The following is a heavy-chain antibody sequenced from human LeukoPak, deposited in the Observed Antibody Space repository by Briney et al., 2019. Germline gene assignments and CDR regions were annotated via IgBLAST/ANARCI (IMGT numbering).Heavy chain of an antibody. CDR1: GFTFSSYW. V-gene: IGHV3-74*01. J-gene: IGHJ4*02. CDR2: INTDGSST. D-gene: IGHD4-23*01. Sequence: PGGSLRLSCAASGFTFSSYWMHWVRQAPGKGLVWVSRINTDGSSTSYADSVKGRFTISRDNAKNSLYLQMNSLRAEDTAVYYCASLSLRWSDYWGQGTLVTVSS. CDR3: ASLSLRWSDY.